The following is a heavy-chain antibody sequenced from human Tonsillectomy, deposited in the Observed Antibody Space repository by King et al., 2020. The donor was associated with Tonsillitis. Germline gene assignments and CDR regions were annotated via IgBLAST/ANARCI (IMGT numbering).Heavy chain of an antibody. CDR1: GGSISSSDHY. V-gene: IGHV4-39*01. J-gene: IGHJ4*02. Sequence: QLQLQESGPGVVKPSETLSLTCTVSGGSISSSDHYWAWIRQPPGKGLEWIGYMYYSGTIFYNPSLKSRITISGGTSENRFSLKLSSVTAADTAVYFCARSVSGSFDNWGQGALVTVSP. D-gene: IGHD1-26*01. CDR3: ARSVSGSFDN. CDR2: MYYSGTI.